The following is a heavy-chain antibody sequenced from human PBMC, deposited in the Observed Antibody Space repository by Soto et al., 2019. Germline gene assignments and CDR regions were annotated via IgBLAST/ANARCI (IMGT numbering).Heavy chain of an antibody. CDR3: ARDTMGDDAFDI. J-gene: IGHJ3*02. D-gene: IGHD3-16*01. CDR1: GGSISSYY. V-gene: IGHV4-59*01. Sequence: QVQLQEPGPGLVKPSETLSLTCTVSGGSISSYYWSWIRQPPGKGLEWIGYIYYSGSTNYNPSLKSRVTISVDTSKNQFSLQLSSVTAADTAVYYCARDTMGDDAFDIWGQGTVVTVSS. CDR2: IYYSGST.